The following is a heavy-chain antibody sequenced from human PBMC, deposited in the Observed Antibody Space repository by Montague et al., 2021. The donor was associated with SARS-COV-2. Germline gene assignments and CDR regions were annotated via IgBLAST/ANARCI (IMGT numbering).Heavy chain of an antibody. J-gene: IGHJ4*02. D-gene: IGHD4-17*01. CDR3: ARSYGDYRDSYFDY. CDR2: IDWDEDQ. V-gene: IGHV2-70*01. CDR1: GFSRNTSGMC. Sequence: PALVKPTQTLTLTCTFSGFSRNTSGMCVSWIRQPPGKALEWLALIDWDEDQYYSTSLKTRLTISKDTSKNQVVLTMTNMDPIDTAMYYCARSYGDYRDSYFDYWGQGTLVTVSS.